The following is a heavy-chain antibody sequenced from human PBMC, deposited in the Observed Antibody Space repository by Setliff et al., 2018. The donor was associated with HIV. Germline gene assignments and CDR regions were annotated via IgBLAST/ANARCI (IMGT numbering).Heavy chain of an antibody. D-gene: IGHD3-22*01. CDR3: ARQGAGYYYDSSEYYTGNGFDM. V-gene: IGHV4-59*08. Sequence: SETLSLTCTVSGSSVSSASYWGWIRQPPGKGLEWIGTIFHRGTMFHSESVYTYHNPSLKSRVTISIDTSKNQFSLSLSSMTAADTAVYYCARQGAGYYYDSSEYYTGNGFDMWGQGTMVTVSS. J-gene: IGHJ3*02. CDR2: IFHRGTMFHSESVYT. CDR1: GSSVSSASY.